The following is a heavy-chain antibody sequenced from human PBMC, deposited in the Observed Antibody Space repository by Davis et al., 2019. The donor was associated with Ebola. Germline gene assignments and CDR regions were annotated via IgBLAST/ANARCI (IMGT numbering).Heavy chain of an antibody. CDR3: ARTTEVDY. Sequence: MPSETLSLTCAVHGGSLSGYFWTWIRQSPGKGLEWIGTISQSGSLTYYNSSLKSRVTILVDTSKNHVSLRLNSVTAADTAVYFCARTTEVDYWGQGTVVTVSS. V-gene: IGHV4-34*01. CDR1: GGSLSGYF. D-gene: IGHD4-23*01. CDR2: ISQSGSLT. J-gene: IGHJ4*02.